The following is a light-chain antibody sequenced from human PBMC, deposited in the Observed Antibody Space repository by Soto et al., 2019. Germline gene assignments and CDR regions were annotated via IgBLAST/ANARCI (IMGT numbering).Light chain of an antibody. CDR2: AAS. Sequence: DLPMTQSPSSLSASVGDRVTITCQASRGISKYLNWYQQKPGKAPKLLIYAASTLETGVSSRFSGSGSGTEFTFTITSLQPEDFATYYCQQYDNIPITFGGGTKVEIK. V-gene: IGKV1-33*01. CDR1: RGISKY. CDR3: QQYDNIPIT. J-gene: IGKJ4*01.